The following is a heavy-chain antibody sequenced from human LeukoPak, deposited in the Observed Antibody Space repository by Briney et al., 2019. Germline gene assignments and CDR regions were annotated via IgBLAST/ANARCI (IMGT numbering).Heavy chain of an antibody. CDR3: AKESSVAGAGLLDY. Sequence: GGSLRLSCAASGFTFSSYAMSWVRQAPEKGLEWVSSISGSGGSKWFADSVKGRFTIPRDNSENTLYLQMNRLRAEDTALYYCAKESSVAGAGLLDYWGQGTLVTVSS. J-gene: IGHJ4*02. D-gene: IGHD6-19*01. V-gene: IGHV3-23*01. CDR2: ISGSGGSK. CDR1: GFTFSSYA.